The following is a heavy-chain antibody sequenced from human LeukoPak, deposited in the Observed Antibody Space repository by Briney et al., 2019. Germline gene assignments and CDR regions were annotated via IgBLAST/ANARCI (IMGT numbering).Heavy chain of an antibody. D-gene: IGHD2-2*01. CDR1: KFSFSNYA. J-gene: IGHJ4*02. CDR3: ARDCSSTSCYYGSFDY. Sequence: GGSLRLSCAASKFSFSNYAMHWVRQAPGKGLEWVAVVSNDGNNKLYADSVRGRFTISRDNSENTLYLQMNSLRAEDTAVYYCARDCSSTSCYYGSFDYWGQGTLVTVSS. V-gene: IGHV3-30-3*01. CDR2: VSNDGNNK.